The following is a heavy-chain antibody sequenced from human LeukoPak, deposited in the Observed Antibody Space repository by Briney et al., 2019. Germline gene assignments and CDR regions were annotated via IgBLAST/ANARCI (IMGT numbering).Heavy chain of an antibody. CDR3: ARHGYTASHYFLDY. CDR2: IYTTGTT. Sequence: SETLSLTCTVSSGSINSYYWGWVRQPAGRGLEWIGRIYTTGTTHYNPSLKSRLTMSIDTSKRQFSLNLGSVTAADTAIYYCARHGYTASHYFLDYWGQGTLVTVSS. D-gene: IGHD3-16*01. CDR1: SGSINSYY. V-gene: IGHV4-4*07. J-gene: IGHJ4*02.